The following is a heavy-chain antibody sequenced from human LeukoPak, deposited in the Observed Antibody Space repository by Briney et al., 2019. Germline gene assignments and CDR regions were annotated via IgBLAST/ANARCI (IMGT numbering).Heavy chain of an antibody. V-gene: IGHV3-30*18. CDR2: ISYDGSNK. J-gene: IGHJ6*02. Sequence: GGSLRLSCAASGFTFSSYGMHWVRQAPGKGLEWVAVISYDGSNKYYADSVKGRFTISRDNSKNTLYLQMNSLRAGDTAVYYCAKDLGDVLRFLEHMDVWGQGTTVTVSS. CDR3: AKDLGDVLRFLEHMDV. D-gene: IGHD3-3*01. CDR1: GFTFSSYG.